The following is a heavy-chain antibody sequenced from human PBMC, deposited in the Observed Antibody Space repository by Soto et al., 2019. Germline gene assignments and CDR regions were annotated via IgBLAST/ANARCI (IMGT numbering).Heavy chain of an antibody. Sequence: QVQLQESGPGLVKPSQTLSLTCTVSGGSISSGGYYWSWIRQHPGKGLEWIGYIYYSGSTYYNPSLKSRVTISVDTSKNQFSLKLSSVTAADTTVYYCGREVTRDWYFDLWGRGTLVTVSS. CDR1: GGSISSGGYY. D-gene: IGHD2-21*02. J-gene: IGHJ2*01. CDR3: GREVTRDWYFDL. V-gene: IGHV4-31*03. CDR2: IYYSGST.